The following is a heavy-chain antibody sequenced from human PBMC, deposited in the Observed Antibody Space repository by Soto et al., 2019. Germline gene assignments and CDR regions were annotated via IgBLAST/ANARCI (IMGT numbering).Heavy chain of an antibody. V-gene: IGHV4-4*02. CDR1: GGSISSSNW. CDR3: WFGGANDGFDM. CDR2: IYDSGNT. J-gene: IGHJ3*02. D-gene: IGHD3-10*01. Sequence: QVQLQESGPGLVKPSGTLSLTCDVSGGSISSSNWWNWVRQAPGKGLEWIGEIYDSGNTNYNPSLKSRVTISVDKSKNQLSLKLSSVTAADTAVYYCWFGGANDGFDMWGQGTMVTVSS.